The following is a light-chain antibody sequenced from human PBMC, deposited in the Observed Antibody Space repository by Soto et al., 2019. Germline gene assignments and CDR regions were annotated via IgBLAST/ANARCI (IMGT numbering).Light chain of an antibody. Sequence: QSALTQPASVSGSPGQSITISCTGTSSDDALYLYVSWFQQHPGKAPKLLIYEVSKRPSGVPLRFSGSRSGKTASLTISGLQADDEADYYCSVSMGAHTYVFGTGTKLTVL. V-gene: IGLV2-14*01. CDR1: SSDDALYLY. J-gene: IGLJ1*01. CDR3: SVSMGAHTYV. CDR2: EVS.